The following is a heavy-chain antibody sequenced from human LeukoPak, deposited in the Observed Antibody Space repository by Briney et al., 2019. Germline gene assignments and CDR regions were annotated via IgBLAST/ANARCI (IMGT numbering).Heavy chain of an antibody. CDR2: IGTSSTTI. D-gene: IGHD6-25*01. V-gene: IGHV3-48*01. CDR1: GLTFSKYS. J-gene: IGHJ6*03. CDR3: ARFAAGGSYYYYMDV. Sequence: GGSLRLSCAASGLTFSKYSMTWVRQPPGKGLEWVSNIGTSSTTIYYADSVKGRFTISRDNAKNSLYLQMNSLRADDTAVYYCARFAAGGSYYYYMDVWGKGTTVTVSS.